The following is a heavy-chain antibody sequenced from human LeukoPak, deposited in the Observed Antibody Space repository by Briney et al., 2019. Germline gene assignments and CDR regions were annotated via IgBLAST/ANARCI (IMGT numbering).Heavy chain of an antibody. Sequence: SETLSLTCAVYGGSFSGYYWSWIRQPPGKGLEWIGEINHSGSTNYNPSLKSRVTISVDTSKNQFSLKLSSVTAADTAAYYCASEALALAYCGGDCYSWGQGTLVTVSS. CDR1: GGSFSGYY. D-gene: IGHD2-21*01. CDR3: ASEALALAYCGGDCYS. CDR2: INHSGST. J-gene: IGHJ5*02. V-gene: IGHV4-34*01.